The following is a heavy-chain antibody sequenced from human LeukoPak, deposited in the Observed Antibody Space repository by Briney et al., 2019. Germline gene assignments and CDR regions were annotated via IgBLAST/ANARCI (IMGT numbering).Heavy chain of an antibody. Sequence: SQTLSLTCTVSGGSISSGDYYWRWIRQPPGKGLEWIGYIYYSGSTYYNPSLKSRVTISVDTSKNQFSLKLSSVTAADTAVYYCARVYYYGANWFDPRGQGTLVTVSS. J-gene: IGHJ5*02. D-gene: IGHD3-10*01. V-gene: IGHV4-30-4*08. CDR2: IYYSGST. CDR3: ARVYYYGANWFDP. CDR1: GGSISSGDYY.